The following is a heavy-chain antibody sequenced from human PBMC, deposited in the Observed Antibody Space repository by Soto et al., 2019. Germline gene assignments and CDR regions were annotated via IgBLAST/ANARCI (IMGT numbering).Heavy chain of an antibody. CDR3: ARQGCRGGSCCTRITASWFEP. J-gene: IGHJ5*02. D-gene: IGHD2-15*01. CDR1: GGTFSSYA. CDR2: RFPSFGTA. V-gene: IGHV1-69*13. Sequence: ASVKVSCKASGGTFSSYATSWVRQAPGPGPEWMEGRFPSFGTANCAQKFQGRVTITAYESTSTGDMGLSRLRSEDTAVYYCARQGCRGGSCCTRITASWFEPWGQGTLVTVAS.